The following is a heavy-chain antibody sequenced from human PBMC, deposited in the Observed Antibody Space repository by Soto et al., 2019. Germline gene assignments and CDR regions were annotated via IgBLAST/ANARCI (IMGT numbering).Heavy chain of an antibody. Sequence: SETLSLTCTVSGGSISSYYWSWIRQPPGKGLEWIGYIYYSGSTNYNPSLKSRVTISVDTSKNQFSLKLSSVTAADTAVYYCARVGLITGEDYYYMDVWGKGTTVTVSS. J-gene: IGHJ6*03. CDR2: IYYSGST. V-gene: IGHV4-59*01. CDR1: GGSISSYY. D-gene: IGHD7-27*01. CDR3: ARVGLITGEDYYYMDV.